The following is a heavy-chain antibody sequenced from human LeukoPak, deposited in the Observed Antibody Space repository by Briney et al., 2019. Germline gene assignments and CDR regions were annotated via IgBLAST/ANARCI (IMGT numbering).Heavy chain of an antibody. CDR3: ARDRGYSGYDLNFDY. D-gene: IGHD5-12*01. V-gene: IGHV3-30*01. Sequence: GGSLRLSCAASGFTFSSYAMHRVRQAPGKGLEWVAVISYDGSNKCYADSVKGRFTISRDNSKNTLYLQMNSLRAEDTAVYYCARDRGYSGYDLNFDYWGQGTLVTVSS. CDR2: ISYDGSNK. J-gene: IGHJ4*02. CDR1: GFTFSSYA.